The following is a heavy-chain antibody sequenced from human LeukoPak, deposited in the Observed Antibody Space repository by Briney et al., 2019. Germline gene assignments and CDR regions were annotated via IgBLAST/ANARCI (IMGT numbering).Heavy chain of an antibody. CDR1: GYTFSNYD. CDR2: ISAHNDNT. Sequence: ASVKVSCKASGYTFSNYDFTWVRQAPGQGLEWMGGISAHNDNTNYAQKFQGRVTMTTDTSTRTAYMELRSLRSDDTAVYYCARVADYGSGSHLFDCWRQGTLVTVSS. D-gene: IGHD3-10*01. V-gene: IGHV1-18*01. J-gene: IGHJ4*02. CDR3: ARVADYGSGSHLFDC.